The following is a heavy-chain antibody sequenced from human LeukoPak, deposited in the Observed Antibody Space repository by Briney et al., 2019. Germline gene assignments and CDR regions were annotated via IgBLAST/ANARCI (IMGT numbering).Heavy chain of an antibody. CDR2: INSDGSST. J-gene: IGHJ6*02. Sequence: PGGSLRLSCAASGFTFSSYWMHWVRQAPGKGLVWVSRINSDGSSTSYADSVKGRFTISRDNAKNTLYLQMNSLRAEDTAVYYCARAREGYSYGYEGPTPGVYCYYGMDVWGQGTTVTVSS. V-gene: IGHV3-74*01. CDR1: GFTFSSYW. CDR3: ARAREGYSYGYEGPTPGVYCYYGMDV. D-gene: IGHD5-18*01.